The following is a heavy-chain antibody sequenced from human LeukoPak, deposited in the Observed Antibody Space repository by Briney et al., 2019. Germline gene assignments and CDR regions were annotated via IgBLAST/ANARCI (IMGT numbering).Heavy chain of an antibody. D-gene: IGHD4-17*01. CDR2: ISQSGST. J-gene: IGHJ3*02. V-gene: IGHV4-38-2*02. CDR3: ARALGDFDI. CDR1: GYSISSGYY. Sequence: SETLSLTCTVSGYSISSGYYWGWIRQPPGKGLEWIGEISQSGSTNYNPSLKSRANISLDTSENQFSLKLSSVTAADTAVYYCARALGDFDIWGQGTMVTVSS.